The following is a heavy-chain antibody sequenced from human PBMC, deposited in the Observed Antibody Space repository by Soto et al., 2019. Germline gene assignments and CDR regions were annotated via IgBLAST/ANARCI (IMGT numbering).Heavy chain of an antibody. J-gene: IGHJ2*01. V-gene: IGHV3-30*03. D-gene: IGHD3-16*01. CDR2: ISYDGSNK. CDR1: GFTFSTYG. Sequence: QVQLVESGGGVVQPGRSLRLSCAASGFTFSTYGMHWVRQAPGKGLEWVAVISYDGSNKYYVDSVKGRFTISRDHSKNTLYLQMDSLRAEDTAVYYCSRGGRDGYCYFDLWGRGTLVTVSS. CDR3: SRGGRDGYCYFDL.